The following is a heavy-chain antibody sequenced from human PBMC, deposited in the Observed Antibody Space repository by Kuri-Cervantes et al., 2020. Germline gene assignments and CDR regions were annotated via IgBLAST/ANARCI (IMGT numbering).Heavy chain of an antibody. J-gene: IGHJ2*01. Sequence: GESLKISCAASGFTFSSYDMHWVRQATGKGLEWVSAIGTAGDTYYPGSVKGRFTISRENAKNSLYLQMNSLRAGDTAVYYCARITYGSGSALNYWYFDLWGRGTRVTVSS. CDR2: IGTAGDT. CDR1: GFTFSSYD. D-gene: IGHD3-10*01. CDR3: ARITYGSGSALNYWYFDL. V-gene: IGHV3-13*01.